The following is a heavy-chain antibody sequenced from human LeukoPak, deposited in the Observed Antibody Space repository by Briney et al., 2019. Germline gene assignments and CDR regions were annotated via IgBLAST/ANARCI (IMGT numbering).Heavy chain of an antibody. J-gene: IGHJ4*02. V-gene: IGHV4-59*01. D-gene: IGHD6-19*01. CDR3: AGALAVAGSGFYFDY. CDR2: IYYSGST. CDR1: GGSISSYY. Sequence: SETLSLTCTVSGGSISSYYWSWIRQPPGKGLEWIGYIYYSGSTNYNPSLKSRVTISVDTSKNQFSLKLSSVTAADTAVYYCAGALAVAGSGFYFDYWGQGTLVTVSS.